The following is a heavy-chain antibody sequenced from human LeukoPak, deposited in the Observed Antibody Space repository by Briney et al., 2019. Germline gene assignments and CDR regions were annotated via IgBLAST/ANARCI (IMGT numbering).Heavy chain of an antibody. CDR3: ARVLAVAGFDY. D-gene: IGHD6-19*01. V-gene: IGHV1-69*06. CDR1: GGTFSSYA. J-gene: IGHJ4*02. CDR2: IIPIFGTA. Sequence: SVKVSCKASGGTFSSYAISWVRQAPGQGLEWMGGIIPIFGTANYAQKFQGRVTITADKSTSTAYMKLSSLRSEDTAVYYCARVLAVAGFDYWGQGTLVTVSS.